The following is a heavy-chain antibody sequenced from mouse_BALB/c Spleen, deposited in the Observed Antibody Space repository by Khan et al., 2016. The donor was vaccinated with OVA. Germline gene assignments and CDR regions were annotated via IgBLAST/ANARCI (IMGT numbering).Heavy chain of an antibody. D-gene: IGHD1-1*02. V-gene: IGHV5-12*02. J-gene: IGHJ4*01. CDR1: GFTFSDYY. CDR2: ISNGGGNT. CDR3: AGHGCGNGESMDY. Sequence: EVELVESGGGLVQPGGSLKLSCATSGFTFSDYYMYWFRQTPEMRLEWVAYISNGGGNTYYPDTVKGRFTISRDNAKNTLYLQISRLRSEDASLYYCAGHGCGNGESMDYWGQGTYVTISS.